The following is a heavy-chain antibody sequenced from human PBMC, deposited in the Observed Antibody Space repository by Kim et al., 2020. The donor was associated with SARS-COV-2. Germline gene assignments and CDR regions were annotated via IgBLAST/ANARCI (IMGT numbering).Heavy chain of an antibody. CDR2: ISSSGSTI. CDR3: ARSLSNFLYNWFDP. CDR1: GFTFSSYE. V-gene: IGHV3-48*03. D-gene: IGHD4-4*01. Sequence: GGSLRLSCAASGFTFSSYEMNWVRQAPGKGLEWVSYISSSGSTIYYADSVKGRFTISRDNAKNSLYLQMNSLRAEDTAVYYCARSLSNFLYNWFDPWGQGTLVTVSS. J-gene: IGHJ5*02.